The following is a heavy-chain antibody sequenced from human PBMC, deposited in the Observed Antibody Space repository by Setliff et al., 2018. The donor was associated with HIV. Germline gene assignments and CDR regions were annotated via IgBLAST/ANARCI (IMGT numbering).Heavy chain of an antibody. CDR3: ARGKIPSWRLTMFDF. J-gene: IGHJ4*02. Sequence: SETLSLTCIVSGGSISSGSYYWTWIRQPAGKGLEWIGHIHTSGGTDYNPSLKSRVTMTRNTSINTVYMELSSLRSEDTAIYFCARGKIPSWRLTMFDFWGQGTQVTVSS. CDR1: GGSISSGSYY. D-gene: IGHD1-1*01. CDR2: IHTSGGT. V-gene: IGHV4-61*09.